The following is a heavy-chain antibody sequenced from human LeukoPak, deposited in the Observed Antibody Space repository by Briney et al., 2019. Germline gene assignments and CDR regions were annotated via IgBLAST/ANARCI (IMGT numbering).Heavy chain of an antibody. CDR1: GYTFTSYA. V-gene: IGHV1-3*01. CDR2: INAGNGNT. D-gene: IGHD6-13*01. Sequence: ASVKVSCKASGYTFTSYAMHWVRQAPGQRLEWMGWINAGNGNTNYAQKLQGRVTMTTDTSTSTAYMELSRLRSDDTAVYYCARAISVSSSRYLLSNDDAFDIWGQGTMVTVSS. CDR3: ARAISVSSSRYLLSNDDAFDI. J-gene: IGHJ3*02.